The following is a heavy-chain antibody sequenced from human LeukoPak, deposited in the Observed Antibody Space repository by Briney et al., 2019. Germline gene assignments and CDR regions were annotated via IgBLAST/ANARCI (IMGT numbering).Heavy chain of an antibody. CDR1: GFSFSSNW. J-gene: IGHJ4*02. Sequence: PGGSLRLSCAASGFSFSSNWMHWVRQAPGKGLVWVSRISIDGGDTVYADSVKGRFTVPRDNAKDTLYLQMNSLRVEDTAVYYCARGPYYAAGSFDYWGQGTLVTVSS. CDR3: ARGPYYAAGSFDY. D-gene: IGHD3-10*01. CDR2: ISIDGGDT. V-gene: IGHV3-74*01.